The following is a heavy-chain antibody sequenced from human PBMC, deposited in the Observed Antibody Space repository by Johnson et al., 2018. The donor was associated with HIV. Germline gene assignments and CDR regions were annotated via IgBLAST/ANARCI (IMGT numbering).Heavy chain of an antibody. CDR2: IYSGGST. J-gene: IGHJ3*02. CDR1: GFTVSSNY. V-gene: IGHV3-66*03. Sequence: VTLVESGGGLIQPGGSLRLSCAASGFTVSSNYMSWVRQAPGKGLEWVSIIYSGGSTYYADSVKGRFTISRDNAKNSLYLQMNSLRPEDTAVYYCAKDGGSYGGAFDIWGQGTMVTVSS. D-gene: IGHD1-26*01. CDR3: AKDGGSYGGAFDI.